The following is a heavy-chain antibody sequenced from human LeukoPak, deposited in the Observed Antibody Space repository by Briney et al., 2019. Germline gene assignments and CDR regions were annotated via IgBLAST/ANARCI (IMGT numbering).Heavy chain of an antibody. V-gene: IGHV1-8*01. D-gene: IGHD1-7*01. CDR3: GRDETGTTGKGDY. CDR1: GYTFGSYD. Sequence: GASVKVSCKASGYTFGSYDINWVRQATGQGFEWMGWMNPNSGNTVYAQKFQGRVTMTTDESTSTAYMDLSNLRFEDTAVYYCGRDETGTTGKGDYWGQGTLVTVSS. CDR2: MNPNSGNT. J-gene: IGHJ4*02.